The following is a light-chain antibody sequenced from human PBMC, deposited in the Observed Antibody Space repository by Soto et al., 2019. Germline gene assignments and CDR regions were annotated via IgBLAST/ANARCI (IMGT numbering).Light chain of an antibody. V-gene: IGKV1-5*03. J-gene: IGKJ1*01. Sequence: QMTQSPSTLSASVGDTVTITCRASQSISTWLAWYQQKPGKAPKLLIYKASTLESGVPSRFSGNGSGIEFTLTISSLQPDDFATYYCQQYNSYSTFGQGTKVEIK. CDR1: QSISTW. CDR2: KAS. CDR3: QQYNSYST.